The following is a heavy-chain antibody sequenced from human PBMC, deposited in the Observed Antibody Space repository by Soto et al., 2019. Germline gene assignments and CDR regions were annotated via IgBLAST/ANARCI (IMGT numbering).Heavy chain of an antibody. V-gene: IGHV1-2*02. CDR1: GYTFTAYH. CDR2: INPKFGDT. Sequence: QVRLVQSGAEVKEPGDSVRVSCEASGYTFTAYHIHWVRQAPGQGLEWMGWINPKFGDTGYAQDFQCRVSMTSDMSISTVYMELSRLNSDDTAIYYCARNMDYYYGRGSGNGHGVWGQGTTVTVFS. CDR3: ARNMDYYYGRGSGNGHGV. J-gene: IGHJ6*02. D-gene: IGHD3-10*02.